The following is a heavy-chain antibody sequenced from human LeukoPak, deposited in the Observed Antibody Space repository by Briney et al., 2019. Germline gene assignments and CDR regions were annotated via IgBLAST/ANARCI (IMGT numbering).Heavy chain of an antibody. D-gene: IGHD6-13*01. CDR3: ARGGIAAAGTLDY. CDR1: GGSISSGSYY. V-gene: IGHV4-61*02. Sequence: KPSETLSLTCTVSGGSISSGSYYWSWIRQPAGKGLEWIGRIYTSGSTNYNPSLKSRVTISVDKSKNQFSLKLSSVTAADTAVYYCARGGIAAAGTLDYWGQGTLVTVSS. J-gene: IGHJ4*02. CDR2: IYTSGST.